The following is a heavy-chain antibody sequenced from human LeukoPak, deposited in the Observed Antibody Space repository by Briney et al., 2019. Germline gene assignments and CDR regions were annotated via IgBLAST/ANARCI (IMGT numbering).Heavy chain of an antibody. J-gene: IGHJ4*02. Sequence: PSETLSLTRTVSGGSITSYYWSWIRQPAGKGLEWIGRIQTSGSTNYSPSLKSRVTMSIDTSKTQFSLNLSSVTAADTAVYYCVRETTRYFDYWGQGTLVTVSS. CDR2: IQTSGST. CDR3: VRETTRYFDY. D-gene: IGHD1-1*01. CDR1: GGSITSYY. V-gene: IGHV4-4*07.